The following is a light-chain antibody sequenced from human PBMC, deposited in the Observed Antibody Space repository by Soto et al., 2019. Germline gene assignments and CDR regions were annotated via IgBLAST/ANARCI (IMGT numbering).Light chain of an antibody. J-gene: IGKJ2*01. CDR1: QSVSNH. CDR3: QQFGHLPPFT. V-gene: IGKV3-15*01. Sequence: EIVMTQSPANLSLSPGDRAILSCRASQSVSNHLAWYQQKPGQAPRLLIYDASTRATGIPARFSGSGSGTDFTLTISSLESEDFAVYFCQQFGHLPPFTFGPGTKLDIK. CDR2: DAS.